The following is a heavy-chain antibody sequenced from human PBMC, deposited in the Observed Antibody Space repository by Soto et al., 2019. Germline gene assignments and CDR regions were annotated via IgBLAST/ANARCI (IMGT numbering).Heavy chain of an antibody. CDR1: GFSLSTSGVG. Sequence: QITLKESGPTLVKPTQTLTLTCTFSGFSLSTSGVGVGWIHPPPGKALERLALLYWDDDKRYSPSLNSRLTITKDTSKHQVVLTIANMDPVDTATYYCAHHISDCWSGYHHFDYWGQGTLVTVSS. J-gene: IGHJ4*02. D-gene: IGHD3-3*01. V-gene: IGHV2-5*02. CDR2: LYWDDDK. CDR3: AHHISDCWSGYHHFDY.